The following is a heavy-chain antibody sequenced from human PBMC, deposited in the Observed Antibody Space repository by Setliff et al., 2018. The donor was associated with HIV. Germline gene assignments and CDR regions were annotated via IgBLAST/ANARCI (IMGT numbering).Heavy chain of an antibody. D-gene: IGHD2-2*01. CDR1: GFTFSSYS. V-gene: IGHV3-21*01. Sequence: GGSLSLSCAASGFTFSSYSMNWVRQAPGKGLEWVSSISSSSSYIYYADSVKGRFTISRDNAKNSLYLQMNSLRAEDTAVYYCARETVLYCSSTSCYGPPYYYYGMDVWGQGTTVTVSS. CDR3: ARETVLYCSSTSCYGPPYYYYGMDV. CDR2: ISSSSSYI. J-gene: IGHJ6*02.